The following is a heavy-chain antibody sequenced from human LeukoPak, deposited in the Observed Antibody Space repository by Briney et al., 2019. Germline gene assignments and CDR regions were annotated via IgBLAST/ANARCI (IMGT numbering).Heavy chain of an antibody. D-gene: IGHD3-16*02. V-gene: IGHV4-39*07. J-gene: IGHJ4*02. Sequence: PSGTLSLTCTVSGGSISSTNYYWGWIRQPPGKGLEWIGSIYYSGSTYYNPSLKSRVTISVDTSKNQFSLKLSSVTAADTAVYYCARDGDYDYVWGSYRHDYWGQGTLVTVSS. CDR3: ARDGDYDYVWGSYRHDY. CDR2: IYYSGST. CDR1: GGSISSTNYY.